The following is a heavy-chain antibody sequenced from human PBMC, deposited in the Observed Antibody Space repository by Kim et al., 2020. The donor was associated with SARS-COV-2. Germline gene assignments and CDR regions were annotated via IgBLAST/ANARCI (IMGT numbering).Heavy chain of an antibody. CDR2: IYNSGTT. CDR3: ARQGNPSDRASYLARQYSH. D-gene: IGHD2-15*01. J-gene: IGHJ4*02. CDR1: GDSINSGTYY. Sequence: SETLSLTCTVSGDSINSGTYYWGWIRQPPGKNLEWIGNIYNSGTTHYNPSLKSRVNISLDTSKNQFSLKLSSVTAADTGVYYCARQGNPSDRASYLARQYSHWGQGTRITVSP. V-gene: IGHV4-39*01.